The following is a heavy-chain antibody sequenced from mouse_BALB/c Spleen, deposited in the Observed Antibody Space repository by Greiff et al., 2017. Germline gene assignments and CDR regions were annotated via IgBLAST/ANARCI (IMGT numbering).Heavy chain of an antibody. V-gene: IGHV5-4*02. CDR1: GFTFSDYY. Sequence: DVMLVESGGGLVKPGGSLKLSCAASGFTFSDYYMYWVRQTPEKRLEWVATISDGGSYTYYPDSVKGRFTISRDNAKNNLYLQMSSLKSEDTAMYYCARAHDGYYAMDYWGQGTSVTVSS. CDR3: ARAHDGYYAMDY. CDR2: ISDGGSYT. D-gene: IGHD2-3*01. J-gene: IGHJ4*01.